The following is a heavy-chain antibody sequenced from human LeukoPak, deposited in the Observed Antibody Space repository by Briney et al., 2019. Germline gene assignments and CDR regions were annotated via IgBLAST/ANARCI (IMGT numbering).Heavy chain of an antibody. V-gene: IGHV3-13*01. CDR2: TGTAGDT. CDR1: GFTFSSYD. CDR3: ARDSGDYYMDV. Sequence: GGSLRLSCAASGFTFSSYDMHWVRQATGKDLEWVSATGTAGDTYYPGSVKGRFTISRENAKNSLYLQMNSLRAGDTAVYYCARDSGDYYMDVWGKGTTVTVSS. D-gene: IGHD2-21*01. J-gene: IGHJ6*03.